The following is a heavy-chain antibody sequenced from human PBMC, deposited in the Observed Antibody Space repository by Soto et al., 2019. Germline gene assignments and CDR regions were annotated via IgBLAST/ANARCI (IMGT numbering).Heavy chain of an antibody. Sequence: PGGSLRLSCAASGFTFSSYGMHWVRQAPGKGLEWVAVISYDGSNKYYADSVKGRFTISRDNSKNTLYLQMNSLRAEDTAVYYCAKDFLPPGQWLAYYYYYYGMDVWGQGTTVTVSS. D-gene: IGHD6-19*01. V-gene: IGHV3-30*18. CDR2: ISYDGSNK. CDR1: GFTFSSYG. CDR3: AKDFLPPGQWLAYYYYYYGMDV. J-gene: IGHJ6*02.